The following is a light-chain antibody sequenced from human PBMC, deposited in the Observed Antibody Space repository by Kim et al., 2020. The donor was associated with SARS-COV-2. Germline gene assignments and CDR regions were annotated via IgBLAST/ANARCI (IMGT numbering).Light chain of an antibody. Sequence: SVALGKTARITCGGNNIGTKNVHWFQQKPGQAPVLVICGDSNRPSGIPERFSGSNSGNTATLIISRAQPGDEADYYCQVWDSSTGVFGGGTQLTVL. CDR2: GDS. J-gene: IGLJ3*02. CDR3: QVWDSSTGV. V-gene: IGLV3-9*01. CDR1: NIGTKN.